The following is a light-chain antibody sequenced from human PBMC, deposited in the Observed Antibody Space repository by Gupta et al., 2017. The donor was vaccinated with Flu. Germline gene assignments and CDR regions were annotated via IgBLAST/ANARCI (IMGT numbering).Light chain of an antibody. J-gene: IGKJ3*01. V-gene: IGKV1-5*03. CDR1: ESINMW. Sequence: VQMTQSPSTLSASVGDRVTITCRASESINMWLAWYQQKPGKAPKLLIYKAFNLESGVPSRFSGSESISGTEFTLTISSLQPDDFATYYCRHYNSYSIFTFGPGTRVQIK. CDR3: RHYNSYSIFT. CDR2: KAF.